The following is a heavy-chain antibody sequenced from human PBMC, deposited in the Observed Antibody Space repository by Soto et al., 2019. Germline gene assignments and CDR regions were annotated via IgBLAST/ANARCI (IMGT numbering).Heavy chain of an antibody. D-gene: IGHD6-13*01. V-gene: IGHV4-34*01. J-gene: IGHJ3*02. CDR2: INHSGST. Sequence: PSETLSLTCAVYCGSFSGYYWSWIRQPPRKGLEWIGEINHSGSTNYNPSLKSRVTISVDTSKNQFSLKLTSVAAADTAVYYCARVGYSSSWYRRGAFDIWGQGTMVTVSS. CDR3: ARVGYSSSWYRRGAFDI. CDR1: CGSFSGYY.